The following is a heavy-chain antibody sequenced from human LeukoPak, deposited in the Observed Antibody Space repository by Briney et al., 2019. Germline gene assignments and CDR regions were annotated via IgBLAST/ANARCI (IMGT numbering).Heavy chain of an antibody. CDR2: ISSSGSTI. J-gene: IGHJ4*02. V-gene: IGHV3-48*03. CDR3: ARCLVGATIGFDY. CDR1: GFTFSSYE. Sequence: GGSLRLSCAASGFTFSSYEMNWVRQAPGKGLEWVSYISSSGSTIYYADSVKGRFTISRENAKTSLYLQMNSLRAEDTAVYYCARCLVGATIGFDYWGQGTLVTVSS. D-gene: IGHD1-26*01.